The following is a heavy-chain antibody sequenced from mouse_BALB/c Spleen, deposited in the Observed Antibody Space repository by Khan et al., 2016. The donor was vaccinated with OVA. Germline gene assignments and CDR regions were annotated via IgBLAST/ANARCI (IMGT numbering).Heavy chain of an antibody. V-gene: IGHV9-3-1*01. CDR2: INTYTGEP. CDR3: ARPPYFSYVMVY. J-gene: IGHJ4*01. Sequence: QIQLVQSGPELKKPGETVKISCKASGYTFTNYGMNWEKQAPGKGLKWMGWINTYTGEPTYADDFKGRFAFSLETSASTAYLQINNLKNEDTATYFCARPPYFSYVMVYWGQGTSVTVSS. D-gene: IGHD2-10*01. CDR1: GYTFTNYG.